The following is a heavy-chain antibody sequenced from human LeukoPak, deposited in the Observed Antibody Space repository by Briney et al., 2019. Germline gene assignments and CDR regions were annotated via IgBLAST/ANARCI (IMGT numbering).Heavy chain of an antibody. V-gene: IGHV4-4*07. CDR3: ARSPTPGGSYLLGSYYYMDV. CDR2: IYTSGST. Sequence: PSETLSLTCTVSGGSISSYYWCWIRQPAGKGLEWIGRIYTSGSTNYNPSLKSRVTMSVDTSKNQFSLRLSSVTAADTAVYYCARSPTPGGSYLLGSYYYMDVWGKGTTVTVSS. D-gene: IGHD1-26*01. J-gene: IGHJ6*03. CDR1: GGSISSYY.